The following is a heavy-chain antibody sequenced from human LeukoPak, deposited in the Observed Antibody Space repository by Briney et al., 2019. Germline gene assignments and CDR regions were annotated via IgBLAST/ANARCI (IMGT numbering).Heavy chain of an antibody. J-gene: IGHJ4*02. CDR1: GFTFSNFW. CDR2: IKQDASEK. Sequence: GGSLRLSCAASGFTFSNFWMSWVRQAPGKGLEWVANIKQDASEKYYLDSVKGRFTISRDNAKKSLYLQMNSLRAEDTAVYYCARDPWYYYDRSGYPLDNWGQGTLVTVSS. CDR3: ARDPWYYYDRSGYPLDN. V-gene: IGHV3-7*04. D-gene: IGHD3-22*01.